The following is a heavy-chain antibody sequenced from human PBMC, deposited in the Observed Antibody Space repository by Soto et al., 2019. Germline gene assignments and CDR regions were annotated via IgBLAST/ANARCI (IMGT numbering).Heavy chain of an antibody. D-gene: IGHD2-2*01. V-gene: IGHV3-49*03. CDR2: IRSKAYGGTT. J-gene: IGHJ6*02. CDR3: TRGCSSTSCHYYYYYGMDV. CDR1: GFTFGDYA. Sequence: QSGGSLRLSCTASGFTFGDYAMSWFRQAPGKGLEWVGFIRSKAYGGTTEYAASVKGRFTISRDDSKSIAYLQMNSLKTEDTAVYYCTRGCSSTSCHYYYYYGMDVWGQGTTVTVSS.